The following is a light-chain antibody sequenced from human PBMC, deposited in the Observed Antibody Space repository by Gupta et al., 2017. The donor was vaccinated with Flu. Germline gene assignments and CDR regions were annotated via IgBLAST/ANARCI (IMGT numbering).Light chain of an antibody. CDR1: NIGAKS. CDR3: QVWDSSSHHRV. CDR2: DDS. V-gene: IGLV3-21*02. J-gene: IGLJ3*02. Sequence: GGNNIGAKSVHWYQQKPGQAPVVVVHDDSDRPSGIPERFSGSNSGNTATLTISRVEAGGEADYYCQVWDSSSHHRVFGGGTKLTVL.